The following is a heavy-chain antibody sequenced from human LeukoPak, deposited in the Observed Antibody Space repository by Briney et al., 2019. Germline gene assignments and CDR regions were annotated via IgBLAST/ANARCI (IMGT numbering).Heavy chain of an antibody. Sequence: GESLEISCKGSGYIFTSYWIGWVRQLPGKGLEWMGIIYPDDSDTRYSPSFQGQVTISADKSISTAYLQWSSLKASDTAMYYCARERSSQGYFDFWGQGTLVTVSS. CDR1: GYIFTSYW. CDR3: ARERSSQGYFDF. J-gene: IGHJ4*02. V-gene: IGHV5-51*01. CDR2: IYPDDSDT. D-gene: IGHD6-6*01.